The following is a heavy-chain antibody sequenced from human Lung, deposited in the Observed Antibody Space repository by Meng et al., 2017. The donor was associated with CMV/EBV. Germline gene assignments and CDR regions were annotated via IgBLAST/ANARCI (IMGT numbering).Heavy chain of an antibody. V-gene: IGHV3-9*01. J-gene: IGHJ3*02. CDR2: ISGNSGSI. CDR1: GFTFDDYA. CDR3: AKDTGGYSYGYNAFDI. D-gene: IGHD5-18*01. Sequence: GGSLRLXFAASGFTFDDYAMHWVRQAPGKGLEWVSGISGNSGSIGYAGSVKGRFTIARDNAKNSLYLQMNSLRAEDTALYYCAKDTGGYSYGYNAFDIWGQGTXVTVSS.